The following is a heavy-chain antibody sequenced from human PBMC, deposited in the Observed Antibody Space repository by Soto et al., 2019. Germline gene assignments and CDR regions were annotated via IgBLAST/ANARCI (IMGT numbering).Heavy chain of an antibody. J-gene: IGHJ3*02. CDR3: ARGKDSSGWYLEDAFDI. Sequence: ASVKVSCKASGYTFTSYDINWVRQATGQGLEWMGWMNPNSGNTGYAQKFQGRVTMTRNTSISTAYMELSSLRSEDTAVYYCARGKDSSGWYLEDAFDIWGQGTMVTVSS. D-gene: IGHD6-19*01. CDR1: GYTFTSYD. CDR2: MNPNSGNT. V-gene: IGHV1-8*01.